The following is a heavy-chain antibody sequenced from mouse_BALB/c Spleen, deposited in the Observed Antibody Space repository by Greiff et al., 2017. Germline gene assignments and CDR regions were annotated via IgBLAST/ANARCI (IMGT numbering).Heavy chain of an antibody. D-gene: IGHD2-4*01. V-gene: IGHV1S22*01. J-gene: IGHJ4*01. CDR1: GYTFTSYW. Sequence: LQQPGSELVRPGASVKLSCKASGYTFTSYWMHWVKQRPGQGLEWIGNIYPGSGSTNYDEKFKSKATLTVDTSSSTAYMQLSSLTSEDSAVYYCTRWEMITTDVAMDYWGQGTSVTVSS. CDR3: TRWEMITTDVAMDY. CDR2: IYPGSGST.